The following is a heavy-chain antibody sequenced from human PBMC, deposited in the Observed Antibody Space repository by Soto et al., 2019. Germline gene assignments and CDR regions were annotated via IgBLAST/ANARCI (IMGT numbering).Heavy chain of an antibody. J-gene: IGHJ4*02. CDR2: ISYSGGNT. CDR1: GFTFSSFG. CDR3: SNSLGATRTFDY. Sequence: GGSLRLSCAASGFTFSSFGMSWVRQAPGKGLEWVSSISYSGGNTYYADSVKGRFTISRDNSKNTLYLQMNSLRAEDTAVYYCSNSLGATRTFDYCGQGSLVTVPS. V-gene: IGHV3-23*01. D-gene: IGHD5-12*01.